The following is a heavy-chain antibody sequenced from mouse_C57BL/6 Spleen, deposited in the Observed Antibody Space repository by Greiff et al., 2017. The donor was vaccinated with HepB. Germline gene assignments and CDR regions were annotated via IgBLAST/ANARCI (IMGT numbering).Heavy chain of an antibody. CDR2: INPSNGGT. CDR3: ARSEVTTVVAFYYYAMDY. Sequence: QVQLQQPGTELVKPGASVKLSCKASGYTFTSYWMHWVKQRPGQGLEWIGNINPSNGGTNYNEKFKSKATLTVDKSSSTAYMQLSSLTSEDSAVYYCARSEVTTVVAFYYYAMDYWGQGTSVTVSS. CDR1: GYTFTSYW. V-gene: IGHV1-53*01. J-gene: IGHJ4*01. D-gene: IGHD1-1*01.